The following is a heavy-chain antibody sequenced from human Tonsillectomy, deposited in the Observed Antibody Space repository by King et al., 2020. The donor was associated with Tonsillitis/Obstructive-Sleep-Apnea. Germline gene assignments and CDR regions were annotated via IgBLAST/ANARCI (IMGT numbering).Heavy chain of an antibody. J-gene: IGHJ6*02. D-gene: IGHD3-16*02. V-gene: IGHV4-31*03. Sequence: QLQESGPGLVKPSQTLSLTCTVSGGSISSGGYYWSWIRQHPGKGLEWIGYIYYSGSTYYNPSLKSRVTISVDTSKNQFSLKLSSVTAADTAVYYCARDRVITFGGVIAHYYGMDVWGQGTTVTVSS. CDR1: GGSISSGGYY. CDR2: IYYSGST. CDR3: ARDRVITFGGVIAHYYGMDV.